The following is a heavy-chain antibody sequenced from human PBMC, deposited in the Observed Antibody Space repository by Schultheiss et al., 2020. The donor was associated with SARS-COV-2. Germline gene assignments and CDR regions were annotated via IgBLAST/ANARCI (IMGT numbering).Heavy chain of an antibody. CDR2: IIHSGST. D-gene: IGHD3-9*01. V-gene: IGHV4-61*01. CDR3: ARGPYYDILTGYTDGFDF. J-gene: IGHJ3*01. Sequence: SETLSLTCTVSGGSVSSGSYYWSWIRQPPGKGLEWIGEIIHSGSTNYNPSLKSRVTISVDTSKNQFSLRLSSVTAADTAVYYCARGPYYDILTGYTDGFDFWGRGTMVTVSS. CDR1: GGSVSSGSYY.